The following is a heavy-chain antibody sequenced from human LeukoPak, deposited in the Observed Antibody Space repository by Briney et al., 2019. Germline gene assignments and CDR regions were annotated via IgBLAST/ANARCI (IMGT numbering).Heavy chain of an antibody. J-gene: IGHJ4*02. CDR3: ARVDYVWGSYRYTSNFDY. CDR2: INHSGST. CDR1: GGSFSGYY. Sequence: SETLSLTCAVDGGSFSGYYWSWIRQPPGKGLEWMGEINHSGSTNYNPSLKSRVTISVDTPKNQFSLKLSSVTAADTAVYYCARVDYVWGSYRYTSNFDYWGQGTLVTVSS. D-gene: IGHD3-16*02. V-gene: IGHV4-34*01.